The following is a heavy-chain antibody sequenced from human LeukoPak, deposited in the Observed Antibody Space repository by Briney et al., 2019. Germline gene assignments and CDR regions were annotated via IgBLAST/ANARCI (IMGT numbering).Heavy chain of an antibody. V-gene: IGHV3-49*03. Sequence: GGSLRLSCKASGLTFGDYVMSWIRQPPGKGRGGEGFIRIKAYGETADYAASVKGRFTISRDDSKAIAYLQMNSLKTEDTAVYHCTRDRGAYNLYDYWGQGTLVTVSS. D-gene: IGHD1-1*01. CDR1: GLTFGDYV. CDR3: TRDRGAYNLYDY. J-gene: IGHJ4*02. CDR2: IRIKAYGETA.